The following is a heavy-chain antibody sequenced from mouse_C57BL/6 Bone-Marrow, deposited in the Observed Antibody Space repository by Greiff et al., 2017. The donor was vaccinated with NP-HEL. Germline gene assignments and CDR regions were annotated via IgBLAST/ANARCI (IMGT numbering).Heavy chain of an antibody. D-gene: IGHD1-1*01. J-gene: IGHJ3*01. CDR1: GFTFSSYG. V-gene: IGHV5-6*02. CDR2: ISSGGSYT. CDR3: ARRLLRGWFAY. Sequence: EVMLVESGGDLVKPGGSLKLSCAASGFTFSSYGMSWVRQTPDKRLEWVATISSGGSYTYYPDSVKGRITISRDNAKNTLYLQFSSLKSQATAMYFCARRLLRGWFAYWDQGTLVSVSA.